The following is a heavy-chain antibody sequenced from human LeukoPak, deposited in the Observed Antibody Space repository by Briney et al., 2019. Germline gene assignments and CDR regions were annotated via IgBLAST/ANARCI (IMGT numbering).Heavy chain of an antibody. Sequence: GASVKVSCKASGYTFTGYYIHWVRQAPGQGLEWMGWINPNSGGTNYAQKFQGRVTMTRDTSISTAYMELSRLRSDDTAVYYCARLTWFGEFDAFDIWGQGTMVTVSS. CDR2: INPNSGGT. CDR1: GYTFTGYY. CDR3: ARLTWFGEFDAFDI. J-gene: IGHJ3*02. V-gene: IGHV1-2*02. D-gene: IGHD3-10*01.